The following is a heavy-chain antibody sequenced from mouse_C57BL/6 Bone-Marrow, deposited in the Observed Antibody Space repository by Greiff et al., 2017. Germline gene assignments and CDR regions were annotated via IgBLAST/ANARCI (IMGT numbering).Heavy chain of an antibody. CDR3: ARDVLLFIDY. CDR2: SRNKANDYTT. J-gene: IGHJ4*01. V-gene: IGHV7-1*01. CDR1: GFTFSDFY. D-gene: IGHD2-3*01. Sequence: EVKLMESGGGLVQSGRSLRLSCATSGFTFSDFYMEWVRQAPGKGLEWIAASRNKANDYTTEYSASVKGRFIVSRDTSQSILYLQMNALRAEDTAIYYCARDVLLFIDYWGQGTSVTVSS.